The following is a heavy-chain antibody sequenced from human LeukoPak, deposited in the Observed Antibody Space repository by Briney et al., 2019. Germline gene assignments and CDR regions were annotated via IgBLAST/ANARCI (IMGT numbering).Heavy chain of an antibody. J-gene: IGHJ5*02. CDR2: MYGDMRDI. D-gene: IGHD5-12*01. V-gene: IGHV3-74*01. CDR3: ARDLGLRGST. CDR1: GLTFSNSW. Sequence: GGSLRLSCEASGLTFSNSWMHWVRQIPGKGLVWVSRMYGDMRDISYADSVKGRFAISRDNAKNTVYLQMNSLRGEDTAVYYCARDLGLRGSTWGQGTLVTVSS.